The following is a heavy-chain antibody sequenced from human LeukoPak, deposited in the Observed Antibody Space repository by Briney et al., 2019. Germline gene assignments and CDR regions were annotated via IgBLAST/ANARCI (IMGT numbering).Heavy chain of an antibody. CDR3: AKRPRDSTGYYLGAFDG. J-gene: IGHJ3*01. Sequence: PGGSLRLSCAASGFTFSSYAMTWVRQAPGKGLEWVSAISASGGDTYYPDSVRGRFTIPRDNSKNTLYLHMSSLRAEDTAVYFCAKRPRDSTGYYLGAFDGWGQGTTVTVSS. D-gene: IGHD3-22*01. V-gene: IGHV3-23*01. CDR2: ISASGGDT. CDR1: GFTFSSYA.